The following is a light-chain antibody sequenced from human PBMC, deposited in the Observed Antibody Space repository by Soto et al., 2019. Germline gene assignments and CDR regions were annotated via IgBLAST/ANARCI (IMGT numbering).Light chain of an antibody. CDR2: DAS. J-gene: IGKJ1*01. CDR1: QTISTW. Sequence: DIQVTQSPPTLSASVGDIVTITFRASQTISTWMAWYQQKPGKAPKLLVYDASTLQSGVASRFSGSGPGTEFTLIISGLQPDDSATYYCQQYTNTNNPWMFGQGTKVDIK. V-gene: IGKV1-5*01. CDR3: QQYTNTNNPWM.